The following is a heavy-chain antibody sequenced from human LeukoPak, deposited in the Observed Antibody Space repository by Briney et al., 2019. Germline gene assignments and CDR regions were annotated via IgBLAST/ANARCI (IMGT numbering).Heavy chain of an antibody. D-gene: IGHD2-15*01. CDR3: ARLSSMDV. Sequence: GGSLRLSCAASGFTFNYYAMTWVRQAPGKGLEWVSSIGTRSTYIYYADSLKGRFTISRDNAENSLYLQMNSLRAEDTAVYYCARLSSMDVWGKGTTVTISS. CDR2: IGTRSTYI. V-gene: IGHV3-21*01. J-gene: IGHJ6*03. CDR1: GFTFNYYA.